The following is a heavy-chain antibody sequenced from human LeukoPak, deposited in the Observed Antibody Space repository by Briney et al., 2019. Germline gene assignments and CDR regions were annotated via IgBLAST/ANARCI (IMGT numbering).Heavy chain of an antibody. V-gene: IGHV4-59*01. D-gene: IGHD3-22*01. Sequence: PSETLSLTCTVSGGSINSYYWSWIRQPPGKGLEWIGYIYYSGSTKYNPSLKSRVTISVDTSKNQFSLKLTSVTAADTAVYYCARVSDSSGFDAFDIWGQGTMVTVSS. CDR1: GGSINSYY. CDR3: ARVSDSSGFDAFDI. CDR2: IYYSGST. J-gene: IGHJ3*02.